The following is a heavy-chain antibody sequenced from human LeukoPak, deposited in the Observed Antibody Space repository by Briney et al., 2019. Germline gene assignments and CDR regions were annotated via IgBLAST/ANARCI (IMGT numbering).Heavy chain of an antibody. D-gene: IGHD6-13*01. CDR2: INHSGST. CDR1: GGSFSGYY. V-gene: IGHV4-34*01. Sequence: SETLSLTCAVYGGSFSGYYWSWIRQPPGKGLEWIGEINHSGSTNYNPSLKSRVTISVDTSKKQFSLKLNSVTAADTAVYYCARLRIGQQLAHLFYYYYMDVWGKGTTVTISS. CDR3: ARLRIGQQLAHLFYYYYMDV. J-gene: IGHJ6*03.